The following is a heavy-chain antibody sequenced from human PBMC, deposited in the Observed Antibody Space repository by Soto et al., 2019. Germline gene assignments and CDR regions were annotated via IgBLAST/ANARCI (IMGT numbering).Heavy chain of an antibody. D-gene: IGHD1-26*01. CDR2: ISTNSITI. CDR1: GFIFSDNY. J-gene: IGHJ4*02. Sequence: QVQLVESGGGLVKPGGSLRLSCAVSGFIFSDNYMSWIRQAPGKGLEWVSCISTNSITIYYADSVKGRFTISRDNAKNSLYLQMNSLRAEDTAMYYCASAWAGSGRSFDNWGQGTLVTVSS. V-gene: IGHV3-11*01. CDR3: ASAWAGSGRSFDN.